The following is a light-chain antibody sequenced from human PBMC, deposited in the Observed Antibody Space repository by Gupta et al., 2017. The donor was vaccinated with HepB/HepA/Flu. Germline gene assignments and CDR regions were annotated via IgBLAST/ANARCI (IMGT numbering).Light chain of an antibody. Sequence: EMVLTPSPATLSLSPGERATLSCRASQSVSSYLAWYQQKPSQPPRLLIYDTSNRATGIPARFSGSGSGTDFSLTISNLGPEDAAVYYCQQRSNWPRGFTFGPGTKVEIK. CDR2: DTS. CDR3: QQRSNWPRGFT. J-gene: IGKJ3*01. CDR1: QSVSSY. V-gene: IGKV3-11*01.